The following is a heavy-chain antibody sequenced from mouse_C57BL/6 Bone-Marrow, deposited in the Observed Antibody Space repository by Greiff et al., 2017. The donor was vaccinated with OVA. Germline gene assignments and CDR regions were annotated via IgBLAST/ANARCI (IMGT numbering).Heavy chain of an antibody. V-gene: IGHV5-16*01. CDR2: INYDGSST. D-gene: IGHD2-3*01. J-gene: IGHJ4*01. CDR3: ARVYDLYAMDY. Sequence: EVQVVESEGGLVQPGSSMKLSCTASGFPFSDYYMAWVRQVPEKGLEWVANINYDGSSTYYLDSLKSRFIISRDNAKNILYLQMSSLKSEDTATYYCARVYDLYAMDYWGQGTSVTVSS. CDR1: GFPFSDYY.